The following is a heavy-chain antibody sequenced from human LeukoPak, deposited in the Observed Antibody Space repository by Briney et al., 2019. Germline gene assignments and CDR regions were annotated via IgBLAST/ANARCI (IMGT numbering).Heavy chain of an antibody. J-gene: IGHJ1*01. CDR3: TVAVTTSY. D-gene: IGHD4-17*01. Sequence: GGSLRLSCAASGFTFSSYHMHSVRHAPAKGLHSFSSISSSSYIHYSDSVKGRFTISRDNSKNSLHLLMNRLRAEDTAVYYATVAVTTSYWGQGTLVNVFS. CDR1: GFTFSSYH. CDR2: ISSSSYI. V-gene: IGHV3-21*01.